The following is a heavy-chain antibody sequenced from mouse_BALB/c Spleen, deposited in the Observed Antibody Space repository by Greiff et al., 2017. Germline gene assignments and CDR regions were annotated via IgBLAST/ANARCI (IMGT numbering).Heavy chain of an antibody. CDR1: GYTFTDYN. V-gene: IGHV1-18*01. CDR3: ARRVGDYAMDY. CDR2: INPNNGGT. Sequence: EVKLVESGPELVKPGASVKIPCKASGYTFTDYNMDWVKQSHGKSLEWIGDINPNNGGTIYNQKFKGKATLTVDKSSSTAYMELRSLTSEDTAVYYCARRVGDYAMDYWGQGTSVTVSS. D-gene: IGHD1-1*02. J-gene: IGHJ4*01.